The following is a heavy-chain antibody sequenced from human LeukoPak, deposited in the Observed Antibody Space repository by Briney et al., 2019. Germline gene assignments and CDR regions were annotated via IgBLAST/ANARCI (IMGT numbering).Heavy chain of an antibody. Sequence: ASVKVSCKASGYTFTGYYMHWVRQAPGQGLEWMGWINPNSGGTNYAQKFQGRVTMTRDTSISTAYMELSRLRSDDTAVYYCARPPSEYQLLSWSDPWGQGTLVTVSS. CDR1: GYTFTGYY. CDR3: ARPPSEYQLLSWSDP. CDR2: INPNSGGT. D-gene: IGHD2-2*01. J-gene: IGHJ5*02. V-gene: IGHV1-2*02.